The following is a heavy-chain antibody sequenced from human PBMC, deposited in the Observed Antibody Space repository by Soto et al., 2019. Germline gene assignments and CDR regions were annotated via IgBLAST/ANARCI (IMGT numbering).Heavy chain of an antibody. CDR2: INPANGNT. Sequence: VQSGAEVKKPGASVNISCQASGFTFSDTLINWVRQGPGQRLEWMGWINPANGNTRYSESFQGRVTISSLSSASTAYVALSDLTSEDTAVYYCARYILSVGPRANDAFDVWGQGTMITVSS. V-gene: IGHV1-3*01. D-gene: IGHD2-8*02. CDR1: GFTFSDTL. J-gene: IGHJ3*01. CDR3: ARYILSVGPRANDAFDV.